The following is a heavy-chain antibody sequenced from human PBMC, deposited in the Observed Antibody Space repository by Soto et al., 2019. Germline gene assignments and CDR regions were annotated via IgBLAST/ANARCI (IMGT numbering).Heavy chain of an antibody. CDR3: AGGLIDPAMVPFDP. V-gene: IGHV1-8*01. Sequence: QVQLVQSGAEVKKPGASVKVSCKASGYTFTSYDINWVRQATGQGLEWMGWMNPNSGNTGYAQKFQGRVTMTRNTSISKAYMELSSLRSEDTAVYYCAGGLIDPAMVPFDPWGQGTLVTVAS. CDR2: MNPNSGNT. CDR1: GYTFTSYD. D-gene: IGHD5-18*01. J-gene: IGHJ5*02.